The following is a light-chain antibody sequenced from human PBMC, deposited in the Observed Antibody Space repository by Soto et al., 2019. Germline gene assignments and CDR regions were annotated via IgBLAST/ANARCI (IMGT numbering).Light chain of an antibody. J-gene: IGKJ1*01. CDR3: QQYNPYSRT. CDR2: KAS. Sequence: DIQLTQSPSPLSASVGDRVTLTCRASQSISSWLAWYQQKPGKAPKLLIYKASSLQSGVPSRFSGSGSGTDFTLTISSLQPDDFAMYYCQQYNPYSRTFGQGTKVDIK. V-gene: IGKV1-5*03. CDR1: QSISSW.